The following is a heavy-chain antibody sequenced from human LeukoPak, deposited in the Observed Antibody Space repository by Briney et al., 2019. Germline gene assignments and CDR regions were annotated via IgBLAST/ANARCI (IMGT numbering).Heavy chain of an antibody. CDR2: ISAYNGNT. CDR3: ARERPRDYYYYYYMDV. V-gene: IGHV1-18*01. CDR1: GYTFTSYA. Sequence: GASVKVSCNASGYTFTSYAISWVRQAPGQGLEWMGWISAYNGNTNYAQKLQGRVTMTTDTSTSTAYMELRSLRSDDTAVYYCARERPRDYYYYYYMDVWGKGTTVTVSS. J-gene: IGHJ6*03.